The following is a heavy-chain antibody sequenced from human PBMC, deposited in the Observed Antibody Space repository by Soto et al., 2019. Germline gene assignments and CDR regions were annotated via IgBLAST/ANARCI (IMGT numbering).Heavy chain of an antibody. J-gene: IGHJ4*02. V-gene: IGHV3-33*01. Sequence: TGGSLRLSCTASGFSLSRYGLHWFRQAPGKGLQWVAGLWSNGIKTSYTDSVKGRFTISRDTSKNMLYLQMNTLGAEDTAVYYCARDLHYWSLLIDHWGQGTLVTVSS. CDR3: ARDLHYWSLLIDH. D-gene: IGHD2-8*02. CDR2: LWSNGIKT. CDR1: GFSLSRYG.